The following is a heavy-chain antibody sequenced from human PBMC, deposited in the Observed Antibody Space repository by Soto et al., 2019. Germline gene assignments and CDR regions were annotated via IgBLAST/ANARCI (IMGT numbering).Heavy chain of an antibody. Sequence: QVQLQASVPGLVKPSQTMSLTCTVSGGSISTGGYYWSWIRQHPGKGLEWIGYIYYSGSTYYNPSLTRRLSISVDTSESQCSLMLSSVTAAATAVYYCAPDFTDSSGPTLGVDVWGQGTTVTVSS. J-gene: IGHJ6*02. CDR3: APDFTDSSGPTLGVDV. D-gene: IGHD6-19*01. CDR2: IYYSGST. CDR1: GGSISTGGYY. V-gene: IGHV4-31*03.